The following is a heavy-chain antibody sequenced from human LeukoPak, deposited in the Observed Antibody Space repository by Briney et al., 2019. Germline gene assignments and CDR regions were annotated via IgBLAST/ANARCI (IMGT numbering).Heavy chain of an antibody. CDR3: AREGWLQIDY. J-gene: IGHJ4*02. Sequence: TLSLTCTVSGGSISSGSYYWSWIRQPAGKGLEWIGRIYTSGSTNYNPSLKSRVTISVDTSKNQFSLKLSSVTAADTAVYYCAREGWLQIDYWGQGTLVTVSS. CDR2: IYTSGST. CDR1: GGSISSGSYY. D-gene: IGHD5-24*01. V-gene: IGHV4-61*02.